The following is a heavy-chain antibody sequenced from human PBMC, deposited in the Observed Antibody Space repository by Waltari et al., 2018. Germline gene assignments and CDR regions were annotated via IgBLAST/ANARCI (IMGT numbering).Heavy chain of an antibody. CDR2: ISSGSTYI. Sequence: EVQLVESGGGLVKPGGSLRLSCAASGFTFSRYSMNWVRQAPGKGLEWVSSISSGSTYIYYADSVKGRFTISRDNAKNSLYLQMNSLRAEDTAIYYCAREAAVAGHSDYWGQGTLVTVSS. CDR1: GFTFSRYS. V-gene: IGHV3-21*01. CDR3: AREAAVAGHSDY. D-gene: IGHD6-19*01. J-gene: IGHJ4*02.